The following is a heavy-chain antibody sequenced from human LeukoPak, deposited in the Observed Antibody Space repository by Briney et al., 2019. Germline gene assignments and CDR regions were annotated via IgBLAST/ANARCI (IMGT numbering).Heavy chain of an antibody. CDR3: AKDEYYYDSSGYPRAFDI. J-gene: IGHJ3*02. CDR2: ISGSSTYI. CDR1: GFTFSSYS. Sequence: GGSLRLSCAASGFTFSSYSMNWVRQTPGKGLDWVSSISGSSTYIYYADSVKGRFTISRDNAKNTLYLQMNSLRAEDTAVYYCAKDEYYYDSSGYPRAFDIWGQGTMVTVSS. V-gene: IGHV3-21*04. D-gene: IGHD3-22*01.